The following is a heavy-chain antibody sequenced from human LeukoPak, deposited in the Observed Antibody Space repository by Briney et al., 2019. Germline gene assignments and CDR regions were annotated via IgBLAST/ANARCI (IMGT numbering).Heavy chain of an antibody. CDR3: VRGGGPSYKYNAFDI. CDR2: ISNSGSTT. Sequence: GGSLRLSCAASGFTFSSYAMSWVRQAPGKGLEWVSYISNSGSTTDYADAVKGRFTISRDNAKNSLYLQMSSLRVEDTAVYYCVRGGGPSYKYNAFDIWGQGTMVTVSS. CDR1: GFTFSSYA. D-gene: IGHD2-15*01. V-gene: IGHV3-48*03. J-gene: IGHJ3*02.